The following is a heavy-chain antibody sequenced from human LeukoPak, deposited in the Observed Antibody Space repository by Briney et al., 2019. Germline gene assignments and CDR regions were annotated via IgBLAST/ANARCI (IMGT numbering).Heavy chain of an antibody. CDR2: VYSSGVG. CDR3: AREEFLHEIDSSGYFVY. CDR1: GGSITGYY. J-gene: IGHJ4*02. V-gene: IGHV4-4*07. D-gene: IGHD3-22*01. Sequence: WETLSLTCTVSGGSITGYYWNWIRQPAGQGLEWLGRVYSSGVGNYNPSLTSRVTMSVDTSKNQFSLKLTSLTAADTAVYYCAREEFLHEIDSSGYFVYWGQGTLVTVSS.